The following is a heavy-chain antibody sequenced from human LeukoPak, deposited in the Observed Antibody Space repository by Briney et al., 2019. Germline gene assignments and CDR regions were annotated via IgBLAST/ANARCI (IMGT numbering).Heavy chain of an antibody. J-gene: IGHJ4*02. CDR1: GFTFSSYS. V-gene: IGHV3-21*01. D-gene: IGHD5-12*01. CDR2: ISSSNSYI. CDR3: AREYGYRIV. Sequence: GGSLRLSCAASGFTFSSYSMNWVRQAPGKGLEWVSSISSSNSYIYNADSVKGRFTISRDNAKNSLYLQMNSLRAEDTAVYYCAREYGYRIVWGQGTLVTVSS.